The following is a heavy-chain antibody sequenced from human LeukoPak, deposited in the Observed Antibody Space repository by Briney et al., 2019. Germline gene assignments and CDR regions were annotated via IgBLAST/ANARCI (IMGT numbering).Heavy chain of an antibody. CDR3: ARDPGIAVAGTHTHAFDI. CDR1: GGSISSYY. Sequence: SETLSLTCTVSGGSISSYYWSWIRQPPGKGLEWIGYIYYSGSTNYNPSLKSRVTISVDRSKNQFSLKLSSVTAADTAVYYCARDPGIAVAGTHTHAFDIWGQGTMVTVSS. D-gene: IGHD6-19*01. CDR2: IYYSGST. V-gene: IGHV4-59*12. J-gene: IGHJ3*02.